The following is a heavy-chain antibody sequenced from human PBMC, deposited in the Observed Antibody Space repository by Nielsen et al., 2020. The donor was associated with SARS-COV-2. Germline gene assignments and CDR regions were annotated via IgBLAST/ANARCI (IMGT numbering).Heavy chain of an antibody. CDR1: GFTFSSYG. V-gene: IGHV3-33*01. D-gene: IGHD5-18*01. Sequence: GESLKISCAASGFTFSSYGMHWVRQAPGKGLEWVAVIWYDGSNKYYADSVKGRFTISRDNSKNTLYLQMNSLRAEDTAVYYCARDLGVYSYSDYWGQGTLVTVSS. CDR2: IWYDGSNK. J-gene: IGHJ4*02. CDR3: ARDLGVYSYSDY.